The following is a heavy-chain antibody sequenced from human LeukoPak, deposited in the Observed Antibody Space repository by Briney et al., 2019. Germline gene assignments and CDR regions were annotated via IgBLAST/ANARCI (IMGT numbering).Heavy chain of an antibody. CDR3: ARARDGSYFDY. Sequence: TSETLSLTCTVSGGSISSYYWSWIRQPPGKGLEWIGYIYYSGSTNYNPSLKSRVTISVDTSKNQFSLKLSSVTAADTAVYYCARARDGSYFDYWGQGTLVTVSS. D-gene: IGHD1-26*01. CDR1: GGSISSYY. J-gene: IGHJ4*02. V-gene: IGHV4-59*01. CDR2: IYYSGST.